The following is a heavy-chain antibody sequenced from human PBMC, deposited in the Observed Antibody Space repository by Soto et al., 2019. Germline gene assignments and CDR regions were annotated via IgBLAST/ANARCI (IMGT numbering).Heavy chain of an antibody. J-gene: IGHJ4*02. CDR2: ISYDGSNK. CDR3: ARVRPYYDFWSGLDY. CDR1: GFTFSSYA. Sequence: QVQLVESGGGVVQPGRSLRLSCAASGFTFSSYAMHWVRQAPGKGLEWVAVISYDGSNKYYVDSVKGRFTISRDNSKNTLYLQMNSLRAEDTAVYYCARVRPYYDFWSGLDYWGQGTLVTVSS. D-gene: IGHD3-3*01. V-gene: IGHV3-30-3*01.